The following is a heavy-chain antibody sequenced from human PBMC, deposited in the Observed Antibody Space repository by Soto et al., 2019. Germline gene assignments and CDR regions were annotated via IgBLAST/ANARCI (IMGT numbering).Heavy chain of an antibody. CDR1: GFSLSTSGVG. CDR3: AHPLSGPLQFYYGMDV. Sequence: QITLKESGPTLVKPTQTLTLTCTFSGFSLSTSGVGVGWIRQPPGKAPEWLALIYWDDDKRYSPSLKSRLTITKDTSKNHVVLTMTNMDPVDTATYYCAHPLSGPLQFYYGMDVWGQGSTVTVSS. J-gene: IGHJ6*02. V-gene: IGHV2-5*02. CDR2: IYWDDDK.